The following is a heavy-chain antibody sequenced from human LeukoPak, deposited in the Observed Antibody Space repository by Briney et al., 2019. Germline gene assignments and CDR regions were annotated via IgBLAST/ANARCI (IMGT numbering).Heavy chain of an antibody. D-gene: IGHD3-3*01. J-gene: IGHJ5*02. CDR1: GFTFSNYA. V-gene: IGHV3-23*01. CDR3: AKVGPLRYYDFWSGDPAGFDP. CDR2: ISGSGRST. Sequence: GGSLRLSCAASGFTFSNYAMSWVRQAPGKGLEWVSAISGSGRSTFYGDSVKGRFTISRDNSRNTLYLQMNSLRADDTAVYYCAKVGPLRYYDFWSGDPAGFDPWGQGTLVAVSS.